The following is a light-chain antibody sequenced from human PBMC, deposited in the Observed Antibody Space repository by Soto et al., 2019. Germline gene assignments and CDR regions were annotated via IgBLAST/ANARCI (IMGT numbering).Light chain of an antibody. V-gene: IGKV3-11*01. Sequence: EIVLTQSPATLSVSPGERATLSCRASQSVSTNLVWYQQKPGQAPRLLIYDTSIRATGIPPRFSGSGSGTDFTLTISSLEPEDSAVYFCQQYNNWPSFGQGTRLEIK. CDR2: DTS. CDR3: QQYNNWPS. CDR1: QSVSTN. J-gene: IGKJ5*01.